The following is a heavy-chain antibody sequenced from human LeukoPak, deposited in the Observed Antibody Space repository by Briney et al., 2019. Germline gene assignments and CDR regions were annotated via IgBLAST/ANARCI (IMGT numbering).Heavy chain of an antibody. D-gene: IGHD5-18*01. V-gene: IGHV3-53*01. Sequence: GGSLRLSCAASGFTVSSNYMNWVRQAPGKGLEWVSVIYSASSTYYADSVKGRFSISRDNSRNTLYLQTNSLTVEDTAVYYCATRYSYGSWSWFDPWGQGTLVTVSS. CDR1: GFTVSSNY. CDR3: ATRYSYGSWSWFDP. J-gene: IGHJ5*02. CDR2: IYSASST.